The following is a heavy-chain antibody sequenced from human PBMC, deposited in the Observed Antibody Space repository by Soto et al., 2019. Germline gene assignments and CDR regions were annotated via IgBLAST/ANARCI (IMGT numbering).Heavy chain of an antibody. V-gene: IGHV3-33*01. CDR2: IWYDGSNK. Sequence: GGSLRLSCAASGFTFSSYGMHWVRQAPGKGLEWVAVIWYDGSNKYYADSVKGRFTISRDNSKNTLYLQMNSLRAEDTAVYYCARVYRTIGCPWFDPWGQGTLVTVSS. CDR1: GFTFSSYG. J-gene: IGHJ5*02. D-gene: IGHD5-18*01. CDR3: ARVYRTIGCPWFDP.